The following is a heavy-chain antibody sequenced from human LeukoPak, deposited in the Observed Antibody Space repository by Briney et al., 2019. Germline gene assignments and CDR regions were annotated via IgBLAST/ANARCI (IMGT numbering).Heavy chain of an antibody. D-gene: IGHD4-17*01. CDR2: ISGSFGRT. Sequence: PGGSLRLSCAASGFTVSSNYMSWVRQAPGKGLEWVSAISGSFGRTYYADSVKGRFTISRDNSKNTLYLQMNSLRAEDTAIYYCAKGRAMNYGDYVDYWGQGTLVTVSS. CDR3: AKGRAMNYGDYVDY. V-gene: IGHV3-23*01. J-gene: IGHJ4*02. CDR1: GFTVSSNY.